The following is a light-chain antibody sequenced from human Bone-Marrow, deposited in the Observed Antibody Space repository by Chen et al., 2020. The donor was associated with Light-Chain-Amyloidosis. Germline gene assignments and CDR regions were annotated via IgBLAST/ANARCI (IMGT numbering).Light chain of an antibody. CDR2: LNSAGSH. CDR1: SGYSSYA. CDR3: QTWGTGIRV. Sequence: QLVLTQSPSASASLGASVKLTCTLSSGYSSYAIAWHQQQPEKGPRYLMKLNSAGSHSKGDGIPDRFSGSSSGAERHLTISSLQSEDEADYYCQTWGTGIRVFGGGTKLTVL. V-gene: IGLV4-69*01. J-gene: IGLJ3*02.